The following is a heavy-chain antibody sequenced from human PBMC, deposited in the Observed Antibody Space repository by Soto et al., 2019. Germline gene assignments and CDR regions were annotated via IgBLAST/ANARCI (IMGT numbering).Heavy chain of an antibody. CDR1: GFSFSNYD. V-gene: IGHV3-30*04. Sequence: QVQLEESGGGVVQPGRSLRLSCAVSGFSFSNYDMHWVRQAPGKGPEWVAVISPDGSKQYYGASVKGRLTISRDNSKNALYWEMSSLRGDDTALYYCARDHWNTFCGGDCYSVAFQQWGRGALVIVSS. D-gene: IGHD2-21*02. CDR2: ISPDGSKQ. CDR3: ARDHWNTFCGGDCYSVAFQQ. J-gene: IGHJ1*01.